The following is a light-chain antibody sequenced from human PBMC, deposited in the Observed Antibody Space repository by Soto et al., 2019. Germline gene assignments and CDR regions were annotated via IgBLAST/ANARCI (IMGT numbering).Light chain of an antibody. CDR1: QTISSW. CDR2: DAS. V-gene: IGKV1-5*01. J-gene: IGKJ1*01. Sequence: DIQMTQSPSTLSGSVGDRVTITCLASQTISSWLAWYQQKPVKAPKLLIYDASSLESGVPSRFSGSGSGTEFTLTISSLQPGDFATYYCQQYNSYPWTFGQGTKVDI. CDR3: QQYNSYPWT.